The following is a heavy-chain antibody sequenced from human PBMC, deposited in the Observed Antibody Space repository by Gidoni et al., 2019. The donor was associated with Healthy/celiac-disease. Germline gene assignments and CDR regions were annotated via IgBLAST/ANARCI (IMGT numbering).Heavy chain of an antibody. CDR1: GFTFGDYA. CDR3: TRGGRAAAVPPAR. J-gene: IGHJ4*02. D-gene: IGHD6-13*01. CDR2: IRSKAYGGTT. V-gene: IGHV3-49*03. Sequence: EVQLVESGGGLVQPGRSLRLSCTASGFTFGDYAMSWFRQAPGKGLEWVGFIRSKAYGGTTEYAASVKGRFTISRDDSKSIAYLQMNSLKTEDTAVYYCTRGGRAAAVPPARWGQGTLVTVSS.